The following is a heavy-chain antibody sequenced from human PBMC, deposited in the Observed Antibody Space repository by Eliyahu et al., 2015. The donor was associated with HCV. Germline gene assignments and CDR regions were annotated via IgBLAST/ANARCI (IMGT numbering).Heavy chain of an antibody. CDR3: ARLVKNWNAYYYYFMDV. D-gene: IGHD1-1*01. Sequence: QVQLVQSGAEVKEPGSSVKVSCQVLGGTFSXYAFSWXRRAPPGQGLEWVGGIIPLFDTPVYAQNFQGRVTITADKSTSTMYMELRRLRSDDSGMYYCARLVKNWNAYYYYFMDVWGKGTTVSVAS. J-gene: IGHJ6*03. CDR1: GGTFSXYA. CDR2: IIPLFDTP. V-gene: IGHV1-69*06.